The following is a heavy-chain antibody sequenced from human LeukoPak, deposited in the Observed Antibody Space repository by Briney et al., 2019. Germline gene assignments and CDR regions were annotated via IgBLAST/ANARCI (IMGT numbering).Heavy chain of an antibody. CDR3: ARVEGYQLLAAFDI. Sequence: GGSLRLSCAASGFTVSNYDMHWVRQAAGKGLEWVSVVTTAGDTYYSGSVKGRFTISRDNAKNSLYLQMNSLRAEDTAVYYCARVEGYQLLAAFDIWGQGTMVTVSS. CDR2: VTTAGDT. V-gene: IGHV3-13*04. CDR1: GFTVSNYD. D-gene: IGHD2-2*01. J-gene: IGHJ3*02.